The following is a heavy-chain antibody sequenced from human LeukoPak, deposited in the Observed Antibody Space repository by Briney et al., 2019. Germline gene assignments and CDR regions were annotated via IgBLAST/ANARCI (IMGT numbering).Heavy chain of an antibody. CDR3: ATRGSSGWYYFDY. D-gene: IGHD6-19*01. Sequence: SVTVSCKASGGTFSSYAISWVRQAPGQGLEWMGGIIPIFGTANYAQKFQGRVTITADESTSTAYMELSSLRSEDTAVYYCATRGSSGWYYFDYWGQGTLVTVSS. CDR1: GGTFSSYA. CDR2: IIPIFGTA. J-gene: IGHJ4*02. V-gene: IGHV1-69*13.